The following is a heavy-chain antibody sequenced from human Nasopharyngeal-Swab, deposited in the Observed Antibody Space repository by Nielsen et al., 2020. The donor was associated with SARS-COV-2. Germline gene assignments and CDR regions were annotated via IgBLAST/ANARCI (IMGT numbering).Heavy chain of an antibody. CDR3: ARGRGLRHYYYYYGMDV. CDR1: GGSFSGYY. Sequence: SETLSLTCAVYGGSFSGYYWSWIRQPPGKGLEWIGEINHSGSTNYNPSLKSRVTISVDTSKNQFSLKLSSVTAADTAVYYCARGRGLRHYYYYYGMDVWGQGTTVPVSS. CDR2: INHSGST. V-gene: IGHV4-34*01. J-gene: IGHJ6*02. D-gene: IGHD3-3*01.